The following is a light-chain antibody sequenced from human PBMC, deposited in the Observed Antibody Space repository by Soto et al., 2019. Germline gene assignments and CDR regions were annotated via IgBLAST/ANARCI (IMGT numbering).Light chain of an antibody. J-gene: IGKJ5*01. Sequence: DIVLTQSPATLSLSPGERATLSCRASQSVSTYLAWYQQKPGQAPRLLIYGASTRATGVPARFSGCGSGTEFTLTISSLQSEDFEVYYCQQYNNWPITFGPGTRLEIK. V-gene: IGKV3-15*01. CDR3: QQYNNWPIT. CDR1: QSVSTY. CDR2: GAS.